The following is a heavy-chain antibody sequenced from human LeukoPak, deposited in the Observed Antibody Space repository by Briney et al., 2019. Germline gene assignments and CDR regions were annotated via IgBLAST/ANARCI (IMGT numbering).Heavy chain of an antibody. CDR1: GGSFSGYY. CDR2: INHSGST. J-gene: IGHJ4*02. V-gene: IGHV4-34*01. CDR3: ARGLRRIDY. Sequence: PSENPSLTRAVYGGSFSGYYWSWIRPPPGKGLEWIGEINHSGSTNYNPSLKSRVTISVDTSKNQFSLKLSSVTAADTAVYYCARGLRRIDYWGQGTLVTVSS.